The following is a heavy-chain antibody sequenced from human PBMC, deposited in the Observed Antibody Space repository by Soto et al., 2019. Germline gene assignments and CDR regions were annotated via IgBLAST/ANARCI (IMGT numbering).Heavy chain of an antibody. Sequence: SETLSLTCTVSGGSLSSHYCTFIRQSPWKGLEWIVYVYFSGNTNYNPSLKSRVTISIDTSKNQFSLRLASVTAADTAFYYCGSVRPSGYVLSWGQGTLVTVSS. D-gene: IGHD6-25*01. CDR3: GSVRPSGYVLS. J-gene: IGHJ5*02. CDR1: GGSLSSHY. CDR2: VYFSGNT. V-gene: IGHV4-59*11.